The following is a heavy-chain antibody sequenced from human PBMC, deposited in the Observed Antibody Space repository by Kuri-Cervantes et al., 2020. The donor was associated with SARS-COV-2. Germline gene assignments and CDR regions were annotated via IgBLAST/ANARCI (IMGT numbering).Heavy chain of an antibody. D-gene: IGHD6-19*01. V-gene: IGHV3-7*01. CDR1: GFTFSSYW. CDR3: ARDQSDSGGWYAEEDYYYYMGV. J-gene: IGHJ6*03. Sequence: GGSLRLSCAASGFTFSSYWMSWVRQAPGKGLEWVANIKQDGSEKYYVDSVKGRFTISRDNAKNSLYLQMNSLRAEDTAVYYCARDQSDSGGWYAEEDYYYYMGVWGKGTTVTVSS. CDR2: IKQDGSEK.